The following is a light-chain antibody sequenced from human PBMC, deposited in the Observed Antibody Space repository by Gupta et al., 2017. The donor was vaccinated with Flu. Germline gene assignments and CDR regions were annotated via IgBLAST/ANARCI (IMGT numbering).Light chain of an antibody. CDR3: QSADRNDPVV. Sequence: SYDLTQPPSVPVSPGQTARITCSGDALPKRNAYWYQQKSGQAPVLVIYEDSERPAGIPGRFSGSSSGTTVTLTSSGDQTEDEADYYCQSADRNDPVVFGGGTRLTVL. CDR2: EDS. CDR1: ALPKRN. V-gene: IGLV3-25*02. J-gene: IGLJ2*01.